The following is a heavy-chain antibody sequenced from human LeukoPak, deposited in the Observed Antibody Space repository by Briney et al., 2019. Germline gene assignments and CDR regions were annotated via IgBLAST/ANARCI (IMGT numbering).Heavy chain of an antibody. D-gene: IGHD6-6*01. CDR1: GSRFTTFW. CDR2: IYPGASDT. V-gene: IGHV5-51*01. J-gene: IGHJ4*02. Sequence: GASLKISCRGSGSRFTTFWFGWGRRLPGKGLGGMGIIYPGASDTTYSPSFQGQVTISADKFINTAYLQWSSLKASDTAIYYCARHRGCSSPIDYWGQGTLVTVSS. CDR3: ARHRGCSSPIDY.